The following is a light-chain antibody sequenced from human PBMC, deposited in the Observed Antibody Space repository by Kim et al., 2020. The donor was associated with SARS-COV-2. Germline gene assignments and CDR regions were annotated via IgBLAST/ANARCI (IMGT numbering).Light chain of an antibody. V-gene: IGKV3-11*01. CDR3: QQRSKWELS. J-gene: IGKJ4*01. Sequence: SLSPGDRAPLSCRASQSVTPHLAWYQQKPGQAPRLLIQDTSHRAAGIPDRFSGRGSGTDFILTISSLEPEDFAVYYCQQRSKWELSFGGGTKVEI. CDR1: QSVTPH. CDR2: DTS.